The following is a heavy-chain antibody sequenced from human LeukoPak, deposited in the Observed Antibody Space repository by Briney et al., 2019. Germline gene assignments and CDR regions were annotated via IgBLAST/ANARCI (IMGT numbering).Heavy chain of an antibody. CDR3: ARYHGSGSDYPPNYYGMDV. Sequence: PGGSLRLSCAASGFTFSSYSMNWVRQAPGKGLEWVSYISSSSSTIYYADSVKGRFTISRDNAKNSLYLQMNSLRAEDTAVYYCARYHGSGSDYPPNYYGMDVWGQGTTVTVSS. D-gene: IGHD3-10*01. V-gene: IGHV3-48*01. CDR1: GFTFSSYS. CDR2: ISSSSSTI. J-gene: IGHJ6*02.